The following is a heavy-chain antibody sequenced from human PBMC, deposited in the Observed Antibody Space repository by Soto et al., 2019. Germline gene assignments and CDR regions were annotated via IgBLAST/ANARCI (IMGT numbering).Heavy chain of an antibody. J-gene: IGHJ6*03. CDR1: GYTLTELG. D-gene: IGHD3-3*01. Sequence: ASVDVSCKVSGYTLTELGMHWMRQDPGKGLEWMGGIDPEYGKTIYAQQFQGRVTMTRNTSISTAYMELSSLRSEDTAVYYCARGGGGYDFWSGYYVYMDVWGKGTTVTAP. CDR2: IDPEYGKT. V-gene: IGHV1-24*01. CDR3: ARGGGGYDFWSGYYVYMDV.